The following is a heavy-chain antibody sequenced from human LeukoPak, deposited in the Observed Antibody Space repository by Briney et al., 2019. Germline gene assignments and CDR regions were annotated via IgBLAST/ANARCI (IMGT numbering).Heavy chain of an antibody. CDR2: IYPGDSDT. V-gene: IGHV5-51*01. CDR3: ARQVEYSSSLVDY. Sequence: GESLKISCKGSGYTFTSYWIAWVRQMPGKGLEWMGIIYPGDSDTRYSPSFQGQVTISADKSISTAYLQWSSLKASDTAMYYCARQVEYSSSLVDYWGQGTLVTVSS. D-gene: IGHD6-6*01. CDR1: GYTFTSYW. J-gene: IGHJ4*02.